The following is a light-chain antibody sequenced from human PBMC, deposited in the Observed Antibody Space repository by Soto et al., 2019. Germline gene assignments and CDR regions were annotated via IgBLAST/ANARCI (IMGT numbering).Light chain of an antibody. CDR2: GAS. Sequence: EIVLTQSPGTLSLSPGERASLSCRASQSFGGSYLAWYQQKPGQAPRLLIYGASTRATGIPDRFSGSGSETDFTLTISGLEPEDFAVYYCQNYGNSPWTFGQGTKV. V-gene: IGKV3-20*01. J-gene: IGKJ1*01. CDR1: QSFGGSY. CDR3: QNYGNSPWT.